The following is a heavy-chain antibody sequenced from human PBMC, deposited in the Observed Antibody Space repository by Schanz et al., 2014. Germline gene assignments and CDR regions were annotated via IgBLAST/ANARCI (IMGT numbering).Heavy chain of an antibody. CDR3: AKVWGSDYFYPFDY. Sequence: QVQLVESGGCVVQPGRSLRLSCAASGFTFSSYAFHWVRQAPGKGLEWVAVISYDESNKLYADSVKGRFTISRDYSKNTLYLQMSSLRAEDTAVYYCAKVWGSDYFYPFDYWGQGTLVTVSS. V-gene: IGHV3-30*04. D-gene: IGHD3-22*01. CDR1: GFTFSSYA. CDR2: ISYDESNK. J-gene: IGHJ4*02.